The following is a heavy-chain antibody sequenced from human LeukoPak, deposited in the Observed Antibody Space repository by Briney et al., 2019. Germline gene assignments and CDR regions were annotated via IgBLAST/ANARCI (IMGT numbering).Heavy chain of an antibody. CDR1: GGSISSYY. CDR3: ARGSDYGDYVAY. Sequence: VKPSETLSLTCTVSGGSISSYYWSWIRQPPGKGLEWIGYIYYSGSTNYNPSLKSRVTISVDTSKNQFSLKLSSVTAADTAVYYCARGSDYGDYVAYWGQGTLVTVSS. V-gene: IGHV4-59*01. CDR2: IYYSGST. J-gene: IGHJ4*02. D-gene: IGHD4-17*01.